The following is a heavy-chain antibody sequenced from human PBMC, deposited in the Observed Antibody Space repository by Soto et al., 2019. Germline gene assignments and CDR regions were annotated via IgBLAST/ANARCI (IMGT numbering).Heavy chain of an antibody. J-gene: IGHJ3*02. CDR2: INPYNANT. Sequence: QVQLVQSGTEVKKPGASVKVSCKTSGYTFTNHGINWVRQAPGQGLEWMGWINPYNANTNYAQKHQGRVNMTTDTSTNTAYMDLRIQTSDDTADYYCAKDRVAGIWGDAFDIWGQGTVVTVSS. D-gene: IGHD3-16*01. V-gene: IGHV1-18*04. CDR3: AKDRVAGIWGDAFDI. CDR1: GYTFTNHG.